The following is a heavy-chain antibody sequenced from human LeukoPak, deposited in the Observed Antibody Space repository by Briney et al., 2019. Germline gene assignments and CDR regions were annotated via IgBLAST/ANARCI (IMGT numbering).Heavy chain of an antibody. J-gene: IGHJ4*02. Sequence: PGGSLRLSCTVSGFPFTDYVIHWFRQAPGKGLEWVAVTSADESIKIYNDSVRGRFTISRDNSKNIQYLQMNSVRVEDTAVYYCVRDPVLGAPDYLAYWGGGTLVTVSS. CDR2: TSADESIK. V-gene: IGHV3-30-3*01. CDR1: GFPFTDYV. CDR3: VRDPVLGAPDYLAY. D-gene: IGHD1-26*01.